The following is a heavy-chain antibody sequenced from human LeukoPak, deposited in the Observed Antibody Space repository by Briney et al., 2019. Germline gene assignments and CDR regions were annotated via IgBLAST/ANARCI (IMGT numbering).Heavy chain of an antibody. J-gene: IGHJ3*02. V-gene: IGHV3-53*01. Sequence: TGRSLRLSCAPSGFTVSINYMSCVRQHPGKGLECVSVLYSGGRTYYADPVKARFTTSRDNSRTTLYFQMNSRRPEDTPVNYIGRDAPPPKYCSSPSCLPDAFDIWGQGTMVTVSS. CDR2: LYSGGRT. CDR1: GFTVSINY. CDR3: GRDAPPPKYCSSPSCLPDAFDI. D-gene: IGHD2-2*01.